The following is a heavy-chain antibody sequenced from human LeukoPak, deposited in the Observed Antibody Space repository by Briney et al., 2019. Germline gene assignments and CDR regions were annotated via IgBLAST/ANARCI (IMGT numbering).Heavy chain of an antibody. J-gene: IGHJ2*01. CDR3: ARAPNNWNAREGLFDL. Sequence: GGSLRLSRAASGFTFSTYAMTWVRQAPGKGLEWVSAISGSGGSTYYADSVKGRFTISRDNSKDTLSLQMNSLRVEDAAVYYCARAPNNWNAREGLFDLWGRGTLVSVSS. CDR1: GFTFSTYA. CDR2: ISGSGGST. D-gene: IGHD1-20*01. V-gene: IGHV3-23*01.